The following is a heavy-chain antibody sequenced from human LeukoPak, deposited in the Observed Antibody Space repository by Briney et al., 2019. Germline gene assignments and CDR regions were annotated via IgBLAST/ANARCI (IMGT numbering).Heavy chain of an antibody. J-gene: IGHJ5*02. CDR2: VKQDGSET. CDR3: GRAYGYAFEP. V-gene: IGHV3-7*04. Sequence: PGGSLRLSCAASGFTFSSYWMSWVRQAPGKGLEWVASVKQDGSETYYVDAVKGRFTISRDNAKNSLFLQMNTLRVEDTAVYYGGRAYGYAFEPWGQGTLVTVSS. CDR1: GFTFSSYW. D-gene: IGHD5-18*01.